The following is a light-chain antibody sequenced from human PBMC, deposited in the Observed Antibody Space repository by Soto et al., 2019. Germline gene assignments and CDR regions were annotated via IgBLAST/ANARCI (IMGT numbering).Light chain of an antibody. V-gene: IGLV2-14*01. CDR2: EVS. J-gene: IGLJ1*01. CDR3: DSYTSSRAYV. CDR1: SIDVGGYNY. Sequence: LTQPASVSGSPGQSITISCTGTSIDVGGYNYVSWYQQQSGKAPKLIIHEVSNRPSGVSNRFSGSKSGNTASLTISGLQAEDEADYYCDSYTSSRAYVFXIGTKVTVL.